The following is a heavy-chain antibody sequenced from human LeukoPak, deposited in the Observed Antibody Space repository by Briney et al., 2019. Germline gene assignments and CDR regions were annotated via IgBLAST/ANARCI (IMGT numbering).Heavy chain of an antibody. J-gene: IGHJ5*02. D-gene: IGHD3-9*01. V-gene: IGHV1-3*01. CDR3: ARSMNYDILTGYQVGFDP. Sequence: ASVKVSCKASGYTFTSYAMHWVRQAPGQRLEWMGWINAGNGNTKYSQKFQGRVTITRDTSASTAYMELSSLRSEDTAVYYCARSMNYDILTGYQVGFDPWGQGTLVTVSS. CDR1: GYTFTSYA. CDR2: INAGNGNT.